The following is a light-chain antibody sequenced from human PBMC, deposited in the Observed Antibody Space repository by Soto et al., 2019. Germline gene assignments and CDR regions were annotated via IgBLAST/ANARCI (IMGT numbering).Light chain of an antibody. Sequence: DIQMTQSPSSLSASVGDRVTITCRASQSISSYLNWYQQKPGKAPKLLIYAASSLQSGVPSRFNGSVSGTDFTLTISSLQPEDFATYYCQQSYSTPPWTFGQGTKVEIK. CDR3: QQSYSTPPWT. CDR2: AAS. J-gene: IGKJ1*01. V-gene: IGKV1-39*01. CDR1: QSISSY.